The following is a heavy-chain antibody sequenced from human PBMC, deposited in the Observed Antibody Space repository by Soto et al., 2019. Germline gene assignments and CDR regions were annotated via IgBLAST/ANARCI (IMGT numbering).Heavy chain of an antibody. Sequence: QVQLIQSGADVKNPGASVKVSCKASGYSFTGYFIHWVRQAPGQGLEWMAWINPKNGDSKSAQKFRGRVTLSRDTSINTAYMELGRLRSDDTAVYYFARSSGSYSYYGLDVWGQGTTATVSS. CDR1: GYSFTGYF. J-gene: IGHJ6*02. CDR2: INPKNGDS. CDR3: ARSSGSYSYYGLDV. V-gene: IGHV1-2*02. D-gene: IGHD3-10*01.